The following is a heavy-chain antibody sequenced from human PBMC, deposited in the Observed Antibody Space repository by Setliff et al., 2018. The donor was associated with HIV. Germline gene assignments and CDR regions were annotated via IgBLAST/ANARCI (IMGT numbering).Heavy chain of an antibody. D-gene: IGHD6-13*01. CDR1: GYTFTSCF. J-gene: IGHJ4*02. Sequence: ASVKVSCKASGYTFTSCFMHWVRQAPGQGLEYMGIINPSDGTTDYTQKFQDRVTMTSDTSTSTVYMELRSLRSEDTAIYYCVKEYHTAATDTRVANYFDYWGQGTLVT. CDR3: VKEYHTAATDTRVANYFDY. CDR2: INPSDGTT. V-gene: IGHV1-46*01.